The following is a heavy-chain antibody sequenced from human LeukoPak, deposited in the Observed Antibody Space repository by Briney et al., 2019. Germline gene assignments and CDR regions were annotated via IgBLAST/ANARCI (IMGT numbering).Heavy chain of an antibody. CDR3: ARVRFLEWLIFDY. D-gene: IGHD3-3*01. V-gene: IGHV4-34*01. CDR1: SGSCSGYY. Sequence: SETLSLTCDVYSGSCSGYYWSWIRHPPGKGREWMGEINHSGSTNYNPTLKSRVTISVDKSKNQFSLKLSSVTAADTAVYYCARVRFLEWLIFDYWGQGTLVTVSS. CDR2: INHSGST. J-gene: IGHJ4*02.